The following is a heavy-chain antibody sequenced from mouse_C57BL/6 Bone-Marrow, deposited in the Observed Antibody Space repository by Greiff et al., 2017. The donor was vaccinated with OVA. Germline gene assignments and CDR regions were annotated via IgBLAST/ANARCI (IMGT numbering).Heavy chain of an antibody. J-gene: IGHJ2*01. V-gene: IGHV1-72*01. CDR1: GYTFTSYW. D-gene: IGHD3-2*02. CDR2: FDPNSGGT. CDR3: ASRLYFDY. Sequence: QVHVKQPGAELVKPGASVKLSCKASGYTFTSYWMHWVKQRHGRGLEWIGRFDPNSGGTKSNEKFKSKATLTVDKPSSTAYMQLSSLTSEDSAVYYCASRLYFDYWGQGTTLTVSS.